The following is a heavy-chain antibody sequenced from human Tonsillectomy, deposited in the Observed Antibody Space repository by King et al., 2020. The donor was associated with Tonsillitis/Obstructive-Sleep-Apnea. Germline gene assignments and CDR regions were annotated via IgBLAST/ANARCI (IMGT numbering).Heavy chain of an antibody. CDR2: INPNSGGT. J-gene: IGHJ4*02. CDR3: ARDGMYYYDSSGYHLDY. D-gene: IGHD3-22*01. V-gene: IGHV1-2*02. CDR1: GYTFTGYY. Sequence: QLVQSGAEVKKPGASVKVSCKASGYTFTGYYMHWVRQAPGQGLEWMGWINPNSGGTNYAQKFQGRVTMTRDTSISTAYMELSRLRSDDTAVYYCARDGMYYYDSSGYHLDYWGQGTLVTVSS.